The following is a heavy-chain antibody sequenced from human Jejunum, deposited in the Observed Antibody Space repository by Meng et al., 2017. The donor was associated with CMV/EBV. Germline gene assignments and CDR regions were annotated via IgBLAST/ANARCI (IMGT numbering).Heavy chain of an antibody. D-gene: IGHD4-11*01. J-gene: IGHJ6*02. CDR3: ARDLKGTTITTNGLYGMDV. Sequence: DYYIIWVRHAPGQGLEWMGWFNPNSPASNHAQRFQGRVTMSRDTASSTVYMELSRLTSDDTAVYYCARDLKGTTITTNGLYGMDVWGQGTTVTVSS. V-gene: IGHV1-2*02. CDR2: FNPNSPAS. CDR1: DYY.